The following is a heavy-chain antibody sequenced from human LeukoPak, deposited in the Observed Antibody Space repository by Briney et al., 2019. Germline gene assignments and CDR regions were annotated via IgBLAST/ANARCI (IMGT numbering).Heavy chain of an antibody. V-gene: IGHV3-64D*06. J-gene: IGHJ3*02. CDR1: GFTFSSYA. CDR2: ISSNGGST. CDR3: VKDQYTAMPDAFDI. Sequence: GGSLRLSCSASGFTFSSYAMHWVRQAPGKGLEYVSAISSNGGSTYYADSVKGRFTISRDNSKNTLHLQMSSLRAEDTAVYYCVKDQYTAMPDAFDIWGQGTMVTVSS. D-gene: IGHD5-18*01.